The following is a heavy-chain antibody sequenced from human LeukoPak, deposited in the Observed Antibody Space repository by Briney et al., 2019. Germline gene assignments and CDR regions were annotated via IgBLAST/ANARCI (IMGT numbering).Heavy chain of an antibody. CDR3: ARDIYGSGPPVGDTIDY. J-gene: IGHJ4*02. Sequence: GGSLRLSCAASGFTFSDYYMSWIRQAPGKGPEWVSYISSSGSTIYYADSVKGRFTISRDNAKNSLYLQVNSLRAEDTAVYYCARDIYGSGPPVGDTIDYWGQGTLVTVSS. D-gene: IGHD3-10*01. CDR1: GFTFSDYY. V-gene: IGHV3-11*04. CDR2: ISSSGSTI.